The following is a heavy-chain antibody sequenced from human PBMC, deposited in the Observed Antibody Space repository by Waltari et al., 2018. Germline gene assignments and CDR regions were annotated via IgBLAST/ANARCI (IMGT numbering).Heavy chain of an antibody. J-gene: IGHJ3*01. D-gene: IGHD5-12*01. CDR2: IAYAGTT. CDR3: ATYIGASVGTAAFDV. V-gene: IGHV4-39*01. Sequence: WIRQPPGQGLEWIGTIAYAGTTYTNPSLRSRLTMSRDTSKNQLSLTLGSTTAADTAVYYCATYIGASVGTAAFDVWGQGTMVTVSS.